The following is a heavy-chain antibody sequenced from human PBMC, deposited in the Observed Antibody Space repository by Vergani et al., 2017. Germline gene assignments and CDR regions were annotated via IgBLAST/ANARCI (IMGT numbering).Heavy chain of an antibody. J-gene: IGHJ6*03. V-gene: IGHV3-21*04. CDR3: AKEGVEYYDYSYLDV. Sequence: VQLVESGGGVVQPGRSLRLSCAASGFTFSSYSMNWVRQAPGKGLEWVSSISSSSSYIYYADSVKGRFTISRDNSKNTLYLQMNSLRAEDTAVYYCAKEGVEYYDYSYLDVWGKGTTVTVSS. CDR1: GFTFSSYS. D-gene: IGHD3-16*01. CDR2: ISSSSSYI.